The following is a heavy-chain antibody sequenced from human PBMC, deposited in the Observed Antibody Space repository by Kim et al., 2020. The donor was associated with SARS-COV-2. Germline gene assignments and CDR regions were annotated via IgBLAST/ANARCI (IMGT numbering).Heavy chain of an antibody. J-gene: IGHJ4*02. Sequence: TNYNPSLKSRVTISVDTSKNQFSLKLSSVTAADTAVYYCARTEYSSSFDYWGQGTLVTVSS. CDR3: ARTEYSSSFDY. D-gene: IGHD6-13*01. CDR2: T. V-gene: IGHV4-59*01.